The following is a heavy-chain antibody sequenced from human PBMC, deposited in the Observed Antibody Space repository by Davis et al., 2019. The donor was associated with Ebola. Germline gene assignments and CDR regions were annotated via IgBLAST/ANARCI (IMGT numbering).Heavy chain of an antibody. CDR1: GFTFDDYM. V-gene: IGHV3-43*01. Sequence: GESLKISCAASGFTFDDYMMHWVRQTPGKGLEWVSFITWDGTGTSYTDSVKGRFTISRDSSKNSLYLQMNSLRSEDTALYYCAKVVTGNSRGYWGQGTLVTVSS. CDR2: ITWDGTGT. CDR3: AKVVTGNSRGY. D-gene: IGHD5-18*01. J-gene: IGHJ4*02.